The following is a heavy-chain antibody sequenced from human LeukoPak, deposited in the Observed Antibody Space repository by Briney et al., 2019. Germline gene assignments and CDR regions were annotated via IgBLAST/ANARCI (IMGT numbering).Heavy chain of an antibody. CDR1: GFSFSSYN. CDR2: ITSSSTYT. J-gene: IGHJ6*03. V-gene: IGHV3-21*01. Sequence: NTGGSLRLSCAASGFSFSSYNMNWVRQTPGKGLEWVSSITSSSTYTFYADSVKGRFTISRDNARNSLYLQMNSLGAEDTAVYYCARDPYSGTYGDTYYYYMDVWGKGTTVTISS. D-gene: IGHD1-26*01. CDR3: ARDPYSGTYGDTYYYYMDV.